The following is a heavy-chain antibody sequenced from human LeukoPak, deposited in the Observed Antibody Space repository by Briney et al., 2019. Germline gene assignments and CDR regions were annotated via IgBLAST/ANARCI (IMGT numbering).Heavy chain of an antibody. CDR1: GLTFSSYS. CDR3: ARDPGARSAFDI. CDR2: ISSSSSYI. D-gene: IGHD1-26*01. Sequence: GGSLRLSCAASGLTFSSYSMNWVRQAPGKGLEWVSSISSSSSYIYYADSVKGRFTISRDNAKNSLYLQMNSLRAEDTAVYYCARDPGARSAFDIWGQGTMVTVSS. V-gene: IGHV3-21*01. J-gene: IGHJ3*02.